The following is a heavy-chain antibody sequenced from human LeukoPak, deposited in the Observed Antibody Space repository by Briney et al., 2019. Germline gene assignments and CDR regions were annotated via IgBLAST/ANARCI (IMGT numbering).Heavy chain of an antibody. D-gene: IGHD3-9*01. V-gene: IGHV1-2*02. CDR3: ARGSLRYDGFDN. CDR2: MKGNSGGT. CDR1: GYTFTGYD. J-gene: IGHJ3*02. Sequence: ASVKVSCKASGYTFTGYDIHWVRQAPGQGLEWMGWMKGNSGGTNYAQKFQGRVTMTRDTSIRSVYMELSRVRSDDTAEYYCARGSLRYDGFDNWGQGTMVTVSS.